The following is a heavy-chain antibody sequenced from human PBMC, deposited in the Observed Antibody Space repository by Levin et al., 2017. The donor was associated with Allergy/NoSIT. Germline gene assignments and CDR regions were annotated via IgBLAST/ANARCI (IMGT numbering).Heavy chain of an antibody. Sequence: GGSLRLSCSASGFSFGSHTMHWVRQAPGKGLEYVSAISSNGGTTYYADSVKGRFTISRDNSKNTLYLQMSSLRAEDTAVYYCVKMYSSTWYEDYWGQGTLVTVSS. CDR2: ISSNGGTT. CDR3: VKMYSSTWYEDY. V-gene: IGHV3-64D*06. J-gene: IGHJ4*02. CDR1: GFSFGSHT. D-gene: IGHD6-13*01.